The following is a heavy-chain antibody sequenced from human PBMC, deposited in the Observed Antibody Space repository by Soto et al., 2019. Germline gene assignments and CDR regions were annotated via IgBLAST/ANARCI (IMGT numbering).Heavy chain of an antibody. CDR1: GYTFNGYA. Sequence: GASVKVSCTASGYTFNGYAMHWVRQAPGQGLEWMGWINPNSGGTNYAQKFQGWVTMTRDTSISTAYMELSRLRSDDTAVYYCESSPKNDYFDYWGQGTQVTAPQ. CDR2: INPNSGGT. V-gene: IGHV1-2*04. J-gene: IGHJ4*02. CDR3: ESSPKNDYFDY.